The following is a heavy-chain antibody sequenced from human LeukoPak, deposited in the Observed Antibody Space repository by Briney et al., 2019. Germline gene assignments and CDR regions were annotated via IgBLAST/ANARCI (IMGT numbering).Heavy chain of an antibody. Sequence: PSETLSLTCAVYGGSFSGYYWSWIRQPPGKGLEWIGSIYYSGSTYYNPSLKSRVTISVDTSKNQFSLKLSSVTAADTAVYYCARDYNWGFFDYWGQGTLVTVSS. CDR1: GGSFSGYY. J-gene: IGHJ4*02. CDR3: ARDYNWGFFDY. CDR2: IYYSGST. D-gene: IGHD7-27*01. V-gene: IGHV4-34*01.